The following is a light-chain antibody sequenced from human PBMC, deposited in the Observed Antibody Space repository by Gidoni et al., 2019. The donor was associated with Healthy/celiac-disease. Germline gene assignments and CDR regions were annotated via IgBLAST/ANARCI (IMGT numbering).Light chain of an antibody. CDR1: QDISNY. J-gene: IGKJ4*01. CDR3: QQYDNLPRT. V-gene: IGKV1-33*01. Sequence: DIQMTQSPSSLSASVGDRVTIPCQASQDISNYLNWYQQKPGKAPKPLIYDAANLETGVPSRFSGSGAGTDFTFTISSLQPEDIATYYCQQYDNLPRTFGGXTKVEIK. CDR2: DAA.